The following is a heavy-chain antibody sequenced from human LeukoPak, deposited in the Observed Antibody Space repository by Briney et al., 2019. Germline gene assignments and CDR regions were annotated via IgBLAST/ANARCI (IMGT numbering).Heavy chain of an antibody. Sequence: GGSLRLSCAASGFTFSSYAMHWVRQAPGKGLEWVAVISYDGSNKYYADSVKGRFTISRDNSKNTLYLQMNSLGAEDTAVYYCARSHRSSSWYYFQHWGQGTLVTVSS. CDR1: GFTFSSYA. D-gene: IGHD6-13*01. CDR2: ISYDGSNK. V-gene: IGHV3-30-3*01. CDR3: ARSHRSSSWYYFQH. J-gene: IGHJ1*01.